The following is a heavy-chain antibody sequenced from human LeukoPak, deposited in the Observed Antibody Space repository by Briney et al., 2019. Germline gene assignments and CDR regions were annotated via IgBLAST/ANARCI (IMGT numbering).Heavy chain of an antibody. D-gene: IGHD3-10*01. CDR2: IGTAGDT. CDR3: ARAMVRGFIIGAYDI. J-gene: IGHJ3*02. Sequence: GGSLRLSCAASGFTFSSYDMHWVRRVTGKGLEWVSGIGTAGDTYYSGSVKGRFTLSRENAKNSLYLQMNSLRAGDTAVYYCARAMVRGFIIGAYDIWGQGTMITVSS. CDR1: GFTFSSYD. V-gene: IGHV3-13*01.